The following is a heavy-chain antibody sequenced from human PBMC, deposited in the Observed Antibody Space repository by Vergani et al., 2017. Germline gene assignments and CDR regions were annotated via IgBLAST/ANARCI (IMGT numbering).Heavy chain of an antibody. D-gene: IGHD1-26*01. CDR3: ASAGPSGGWFDP. V-gene: IGHV1-69*02. Sequence: QVQLVNSGAELKNPGSSVKFSCKASEATSSTYPISWVRQAPVQGLEWMGSIIPILGIENYAQRFQGRVTITADKSTSTAYMELSSLRSEDTAVYYCASAGPSGGWFDPWGQGTLVTVSS. J-gene: IGHJ5*02. CDR2: IIPILGIE. CDR1: EATSSTYP.